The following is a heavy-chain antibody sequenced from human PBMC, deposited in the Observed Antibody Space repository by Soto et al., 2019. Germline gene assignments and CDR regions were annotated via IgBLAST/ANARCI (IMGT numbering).Heavy chain of an antibody. J-gene: IGHJ6*03. V-gene: IGHV3-7*01. CDR2: IKQDGSEK. CDR3: ARLRFLEWLLFDYYYYMDV. D-gene: IGHD3-3*01. Sequence: GGSLRLSCAASGFTFSSYWMSWVRQAPGKGLEWVANIKQDGSEKYYVDSVKGRFTISRDNAKNSLYLQMNSLRAEDTAVYYCARLRFLEWLLFDYYYYMDVWGKGTTVTVSS. CDR1: GFTFSSYW.